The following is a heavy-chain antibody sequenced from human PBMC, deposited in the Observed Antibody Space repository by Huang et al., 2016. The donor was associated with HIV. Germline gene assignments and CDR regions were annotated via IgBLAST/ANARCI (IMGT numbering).Heavy chain of an antibody. J-gene: IGHJ5*01. CDR2: INHAGVT. CDR3: AREIMISFGGPFDS. Sequence: QVQLEQWGAGLLKPSETLSLTCAVYGGSFSGYFWNWIRQSPGKGLEWIGQINHAGVTEYKPSRKSRATIAGDTSKNQFSLKLTSVTAADTAIYYCAREIMISFGGPFDSWGHGNLVTVSS. CDR1: GGSFSGYF. V-gene: IGHV4-34*02. D-gene: IGHD3-16*01.